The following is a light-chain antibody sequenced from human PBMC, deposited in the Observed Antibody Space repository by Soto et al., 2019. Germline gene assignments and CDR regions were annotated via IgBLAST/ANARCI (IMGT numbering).Light chain of an antibody. V-gene: IGKV1-5*01. CDR3: QQYNSYSAT. J-gene: IGKJ1*01. Sequence: DIQMTQSPSTLSASVGDRDTITCRASQSISSWLAWYQQKPGKAPKLLIYDASSLESGVPSRFSGSGSGTEFTLTISSLQPDDFATYYCQQYNSYSATFGQGTKVEIK. CDR1: QSISSW. CDR2: DAS.